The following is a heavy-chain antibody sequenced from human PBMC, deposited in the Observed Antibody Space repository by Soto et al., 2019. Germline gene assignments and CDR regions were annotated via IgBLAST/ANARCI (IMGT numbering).Heavy chain of an antibody. J-gene: IGHJ4*02. CDR2: IKPDGSEK. D-gene: IGHD5-12*01. V-gene: IGHV3-7*01. Sequence: EVQLVESGGGLVQPGGSLRLSCAASGFIFNNYWMSWVRQAPGKGLEWVANIKPDGSEKNYVDSVKGRFTISRDNAKHSLDLQMNSLTAEDPAVYYCASVAIWGQGTLVTVSS. CDR3: ASVAI. CDR1: GFIFNNYW.